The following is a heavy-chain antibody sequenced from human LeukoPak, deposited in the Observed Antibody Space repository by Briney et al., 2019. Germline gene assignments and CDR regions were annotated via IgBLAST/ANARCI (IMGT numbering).Heavy chain of an antibody. Sequence: PGGSLRLFCAVSGVPFTNAWMRCVRQAPGEGLEGVGRIKGKSDGGTTDYAEPVKGRYTISKDDSENTLYLQMNSLTTEDTAVYYGTWLYSDAFNIWGQGTMVTVSS. CDR2: IKGKSDGGTT. D-gene: IGHD2-15*01. CDR1: GVPFTNAW. J-gene: IGHJ3*02. CDR3: TWLYSDAFNI. V-gene: IGHV3-15*01.